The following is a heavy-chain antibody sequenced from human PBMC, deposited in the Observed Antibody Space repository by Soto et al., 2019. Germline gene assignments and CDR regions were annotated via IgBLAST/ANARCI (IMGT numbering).Heavy chain of an antibody. V-gene: IGHV1-69*13. CDR2: IIPIFGTA. CDR3: ASACSGASCYPAVAAAVQGDYFDY. D-gene: IGHD6-13*01. Sequence: SVKVSCKASGGTFISYAISWVRQAPGQGLEWMGGIIPIFGTANDEQKYQGRVTINADESTSTAYMELSSLRPEDTPVYYCASACSGASCYPAVAAAVQGDYFDYWGQGTLVTVSS. J-gene: IGHJ4*02. CDR1: GGTFISYA.